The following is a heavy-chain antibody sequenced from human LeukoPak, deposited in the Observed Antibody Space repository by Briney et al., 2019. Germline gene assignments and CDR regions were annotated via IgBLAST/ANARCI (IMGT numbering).Heavy chain of an antibody. CDR2: ISSRSSYI. Sequence: GGSLRLSCAGSGFTFSRYNMNWFRQAPGKGLERVSSISSRSSYIFYADSVKGRFTISRDNAKNSLYLQMNSLGAEDTAVCYCARDAQWLVPEGYYYYMDVWGKGTTVTVS. D-gene: IGHD6-19*01. CDR3: ARDAQWLVPEGYYYYMDV. V-gene: IGHV3-21*01. J-gene: IGHJ6*03. CDR1: GFTFSRYN.